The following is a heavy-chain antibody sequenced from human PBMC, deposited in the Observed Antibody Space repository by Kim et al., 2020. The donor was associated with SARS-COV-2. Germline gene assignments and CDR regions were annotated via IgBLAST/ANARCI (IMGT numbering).Heavy chain of an antibody. CDR3: ARGTYYDYVWGSYRYSSFDY. Sequence: SQTLSLTCAISGDSVSSNSAAWNWIRQSPSRGLEWLGRTYYRSKWYNDYAVSVKSRITINPDTSKNQFSLQLNSVTPEDTAVYYCARGTYYDYVWGSYRYSSFDYWGQGTLVTVSS. J-gene: IGHJ4*02. CDR1: GDSVSSNSAA. D-gene: IGHD3-16*02. CDR2: TYYRSKWYN. V-gene: IGHV6-1*01.